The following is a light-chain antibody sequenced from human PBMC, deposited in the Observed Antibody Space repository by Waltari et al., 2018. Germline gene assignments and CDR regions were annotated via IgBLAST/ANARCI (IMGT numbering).Light chain of an antibody. J-gene: IGKJ1*01. V-gene: IGKV3D-15*01. CDR3: QQYDHWPWT. CDR2: GTS. Sequence: DIVMTQPPATLSLSPGESATLSCRASQSVRSTFAWFQQKPGQPPRLLIYGTSTRATGIPARFSGSGSGTEFSLTISSLQPEDFATYYCQQYDHWPWTFGQGTRVEAK. CDR1: QSVRST.